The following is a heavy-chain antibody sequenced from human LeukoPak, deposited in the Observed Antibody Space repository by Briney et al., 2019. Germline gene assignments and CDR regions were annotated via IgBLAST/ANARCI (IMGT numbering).Heavy chain of an antibody. CDR1: GGSFSGYY. J-gene: IGHJ6*03. CDR3: ARAQVVVVPAALPSYYYYYMDV. Sequence: SETLSLTCAVYGGSFSGYYWSWIRQPPGKGLEWIGEINHSGSTNYNPSLKSRVTISVDTSKNQFSLKLSSVTAADTAVYCCARAQVVVVPAALPSYYYYYMDVWGKGTTVTVSS. V-gene: IGHV4-34*01. D-gene: IGHD2-2*01. CDR2: INHSGST.